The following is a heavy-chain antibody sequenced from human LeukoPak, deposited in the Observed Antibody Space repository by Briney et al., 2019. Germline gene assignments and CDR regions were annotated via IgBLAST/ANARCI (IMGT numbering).Heavy chain of an antibody. CDR2: IIPIFGTA. Sequence: SVKVSCKASGYTFTSYGISWVRQAPGQGLEWMGRIIPIFGTANYAQKFQGRVTITTDESTSTAYMELSSLRSEDTAVYYCARDDGYSYGYIIGYFDYWGQGTLVTVSS. J-gene: IGHJ4*02. CDR1: GYTFTSYG. D-gene: IGHD5-18*01. V-gene: IGHV1-69*05. CDR3: ARDDGYSYGYIIGYFDY.